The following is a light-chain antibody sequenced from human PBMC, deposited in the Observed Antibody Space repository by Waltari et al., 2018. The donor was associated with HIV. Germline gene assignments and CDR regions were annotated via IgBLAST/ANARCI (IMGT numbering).Light chain of an antibody. CDR2: WAS. CDR3: QQYLRTPWT. Sequence: DIVMPQSPDSLAVYLGERAPLNCTSSQSVLSSSSYRDYLGWYQQKPGQPPKLLIYWASTRESGVPDRFSGSGSGTDFTLTISNLQAEDVAVYYCQQYLRTPWTFGQGTRVEIK. V-gene: IGKV4-1*01. CDR1: QSVLSSSSYRDY. J-gene: IGKJ1*01.